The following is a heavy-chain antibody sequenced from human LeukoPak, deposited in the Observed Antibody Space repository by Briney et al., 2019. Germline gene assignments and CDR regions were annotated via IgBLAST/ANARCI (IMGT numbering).Heavy chain of an antibody. Sequence: QASETLSLTCIVSGGSIRSSSYYWGWIRQPPGKGLEWIGSIYYNGNSYYKPSLKSRITISLDTSKKQFSLNSNSVTAADTAVYYCAREYRYYDYVWGSYRYMMVYFDYWGQGTLVTVSS. V-gene: IGHV4-39*07. CDR2: IYYNGNS. CDR3: AREYRYYDYVWGSYRYMMVYFDY. J-gene: IGHJ4*02. CDR1: GGSIRSSSYY. D-gene: IGHD3-16*02.